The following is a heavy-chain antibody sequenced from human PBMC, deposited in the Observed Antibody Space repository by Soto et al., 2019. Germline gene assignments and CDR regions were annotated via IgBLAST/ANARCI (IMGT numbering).Heavy chain of an antibody. D-gene: IGHD3-9*01. CDR1: GYSFTSYW. CDR3: ARLMEYYDILTGYSRGDAFDI. V-gene: IGHV5-51*01. CDR2: IYPGDSDT. Sequence: GESLKISCKGSGYSFTSYWIGWVRQMPGKGLEWMGIIYPGDSDTRYSPSFQGQVTISADKSISTAYLQWSSLKASDTAMYYCARLMEYYDILTGYSRGDAFDIWGQGXMVTVSS. J-gene: IGHJ3*02.